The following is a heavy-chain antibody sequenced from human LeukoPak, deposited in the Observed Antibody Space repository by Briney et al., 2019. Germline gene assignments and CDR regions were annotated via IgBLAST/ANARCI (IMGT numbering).Heavy chain of an antibody. CDR3: ARGSIAAAEGSHWFDP. Sequence: SETLSLTCTASSGSISSTSYYWGWIRQPPGRGLEWIGGIIYSGSANYNPSLRSRVTLSVDTSKNQFSLKLSSVTAADTAVYYCARGSIAAAEGSHWFDPWGQGTLVTVSS. CDR1: SGSISSTSYY. CDR2: IIYSGSA. D-gene: IGHD6-13*01. V-gene: IGHV4-39*07. J-gene: IGHJ5*02.